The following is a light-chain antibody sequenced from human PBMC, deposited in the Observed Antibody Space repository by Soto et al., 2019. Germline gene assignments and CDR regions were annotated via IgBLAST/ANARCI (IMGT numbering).Light chain of an antibody. V-gene: IGKV1-5*03. CDR3: QQYSSYST. CDR2: KAS. J-gene: IGKJ1*01. CDR1: QSVTIY. Sequence: IQMTQSPSTLSASVGDRVTITCRASQSVTIYLAWYQQKPGKAPKLLISKASSLESWVPSRFSGSGSGTEFTLTISSLQPDDSATYYCQQYSSYSTFGPGTKVEIK.